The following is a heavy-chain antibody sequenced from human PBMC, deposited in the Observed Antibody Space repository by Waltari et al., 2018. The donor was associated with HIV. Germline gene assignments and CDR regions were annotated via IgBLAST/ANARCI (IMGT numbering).Heavy chain of an antibody. CDR2: IHHSGNT. V-gene: IGHV4-38-2*02. D-gene: IGHD4-17*01. CDR3: AGTLDYGGNSHFYFDL. J-gene: IGHJ2*01. CDR1: GYSIRSTYY. Sequence: QVELQESGPGLGKPSETLSITCTVSGYSIRSTYYWGWIRQPPGKGLEWIGNIHHSGNTYYNPSLKSRITIAVDTSKNQFSLNLTSLTATDTALYFCAGTLDYGGNSHFYFDLWGRGALVTVSS.